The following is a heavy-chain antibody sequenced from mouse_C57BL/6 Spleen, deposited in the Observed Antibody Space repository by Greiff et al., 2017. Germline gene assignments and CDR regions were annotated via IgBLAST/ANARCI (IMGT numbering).Heavy chain of an antibody. V-gene: IGHV5-17*01. CDR1: GFTFSDYG. CDR3: ARYGYDAAMDY. CDR2: ISSGSSTI. D-gene: IGHD2-2*01. Sequence: EVKVVESGGGLVKPGGSLKLSCAASGFTFSDYGMHWVRQAPEKGLEWVAYISSGSSTIYYADTVKGRFTISRDNAKNTLFLQMTSLRSEDTAMYYCARYGYDAAMDYWGQGTSVTVSS. J-gene: IGHJ4*01.